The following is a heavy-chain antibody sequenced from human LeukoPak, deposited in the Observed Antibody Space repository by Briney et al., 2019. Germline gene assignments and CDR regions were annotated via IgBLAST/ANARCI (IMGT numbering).Heavy chain of an antibody. Sequence: SVKVSCKASGGTFSSYAISWVRQAPGQGLEWMGGIIPIFGTADYAQKFQGRVTITADKSTSTAYMELSSLRSEDTAVYYCASKYYDILTGYPYWGQGTLVTVSS. V-gene: IGHV1-69*06. CDR2: IIPIFGTA. CDR1: GGTFSSYA. D-gene: IGHD3-9*01. CDR3: ASKYYDILTGYPY. J-gene: IGHJ4*02.